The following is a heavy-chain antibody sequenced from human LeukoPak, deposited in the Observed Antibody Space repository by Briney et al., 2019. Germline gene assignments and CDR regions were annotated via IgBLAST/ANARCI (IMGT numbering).Heavy chain of an antibody. V-gene: IGHV3-66*02. CDR1: GFTVSSNY. D-gene: IGHD5-24*01. J-gene: IGHJ6*02. CDR2: IYSGGST. Sequence: GGSLRLSCAASGFTVSSNYMSWVRQAPGKGLEWVSVIYSGGSTYYADSVKGRFTISRDNSKNTLYLQMNSLRAEDTAVYYCARGPPTTILYYYYYYGMDVWGQGTTVTVSS. CDR3: ARGPPTTILYYYYYYGMDV.